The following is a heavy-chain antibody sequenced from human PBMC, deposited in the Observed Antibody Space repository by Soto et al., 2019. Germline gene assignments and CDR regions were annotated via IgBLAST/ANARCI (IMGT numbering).Heavy chain of an antibody. D-gene: IGHD3-9*01. Sequence: LRLSCAASGSSFTSYWMSWVRQSPGKGLEWVVNIKQDGSEEYYVDSLRGRFTISRDNAKNSVYLQMNSLRAEDTAVYYCATSSDTGYIFDFWGQGTLVTVSS. V-gene: IGHV3-7*01. J-gene: IGHJ4*02. CDR1: GSSFTSYW. CDR3: ATSSDTGYIFDF. CDR2: IKQDGSEE.